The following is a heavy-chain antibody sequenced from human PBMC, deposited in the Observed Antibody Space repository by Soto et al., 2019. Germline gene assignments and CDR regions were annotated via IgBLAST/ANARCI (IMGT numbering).Heavy chain of an antibody. CDR1: GFTFSTYS. CDR3: AKDLSSGWYDAFDI. J-gene: IGHJ3*02. Sequence: PGGSLRLSCAGFGFTFSTYSMNWVRQAPGKGLEWVSSIYGNGGGTFYADSVKGRFTISRDNSKNTLYLQMNSLRAEDTAVYYCAKDLSSGWYDAFDIWGQGTMVTVSS. V-gene: IGHV3-23*01. CDR2: IYGNGGGT. D-gene: IGHD6-19*01.